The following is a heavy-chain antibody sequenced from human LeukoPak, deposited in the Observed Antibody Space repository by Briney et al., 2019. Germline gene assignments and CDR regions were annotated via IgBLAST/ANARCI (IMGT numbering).Heavy chain of an antibody. D-gene: IGHD3-10*01. CDR3: ARERWFGELSIDY. CDR1: GGSISSSSYY. CDR2: IYYSGST. Sequence: SETLSLTCTVSGGSISSSSYYWGWIRQPPGKGLEWIGYIYYSGSTNYNPSLKSRVTMSVDTSKNQFSLKLSSVTAADTAVYYCARERWFGELSIDYWGQGTLVTVSS. J-gene: IGHJ4*02. V-gene: IGHV4-61*05.